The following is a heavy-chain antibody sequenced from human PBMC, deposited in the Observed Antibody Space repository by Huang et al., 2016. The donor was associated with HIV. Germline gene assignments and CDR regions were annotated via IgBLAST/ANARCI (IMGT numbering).Heavy chain of an antibody. CDR2: IKQDESEK. Sequence: VESGGRSVQPGGSIKLSCVGSTFTFGAYWMSWVRQPAGKGLECVAKIKQDESEKYYVGSVKGRFNISRDNARKVLFLEMDDLRVEDTAIYFCATKTAGMDIWGQGTTVTVSS. CDR1: TFTFGAYW. J-gene: IGHJ6*02. V-gene: IGHV3-7*01. D-gene: IGHD1-7*01. CDR3: ATKTAGMDI.